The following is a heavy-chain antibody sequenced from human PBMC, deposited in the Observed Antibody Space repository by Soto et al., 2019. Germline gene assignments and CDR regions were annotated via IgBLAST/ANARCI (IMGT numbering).Heavy chain of an antibody. CDR2: ISYDGSNK. CDR3: ARGSMITFGGVIVNDAFDI. J-gene: IGHJ3*02. Sequence: QVQLVESGGGVVQPGRSLRLSCAASGFTFSSYAMHWVRQAPGKGLERVAVISYDGSNKYYADSVKGRFTISRDNSKNTLYLQMNSLRAEDTAVYYCARGSMITFGGVIVNDAFDIWGQGTMVTVSS. D-gene: IGHD3-16*02. V-gene: IGHV3-30-3*01. CDR1: GFTFSSYA.